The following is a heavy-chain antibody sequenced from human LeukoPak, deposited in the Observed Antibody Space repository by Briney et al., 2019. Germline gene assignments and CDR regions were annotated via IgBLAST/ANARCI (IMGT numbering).Heavy chain of an antibody. V-gene: IGHV3-7*01. J-gene: IGHJ4*02. Sequence: GGSLRLSCAASGFTFNTFWMTWVRQAPGKGLEWVANINQDGSEKYYVDSVKGRFIISRDNAKNSLYLQMNSLRAEDTAVYYCARGLNTAMVTPFDYWGQGTLVTVSS. CDR1: GFTFNTFW. D-gene: IGHD5-18*01. CDR2: INQDGSEK. CDR3: ARGLNTAMVTPFDY.